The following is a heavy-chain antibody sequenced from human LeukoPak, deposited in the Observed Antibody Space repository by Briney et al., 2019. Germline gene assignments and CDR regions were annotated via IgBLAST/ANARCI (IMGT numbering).Heavy chain of an antibody. D-gene: IGHD3-22*01. J-gene: IGHJ4*02. CDR1: GGSISSYY. CDR2: IYYSGST. CDR3: ARGAYYYDSSGYYFPFYFDY. V-gene: IGHV4-59*01. Sequence: PSETLSLTCTVPGGSISSYYWSWIRQPPGKGLEWIGYIYYSGSTNYNPSLKSRVTISVDTSKNQFSLKLSSVTAADTAVYYCARGAYYYDSSGYYFPFYFDYWGQGTLVTVSS.